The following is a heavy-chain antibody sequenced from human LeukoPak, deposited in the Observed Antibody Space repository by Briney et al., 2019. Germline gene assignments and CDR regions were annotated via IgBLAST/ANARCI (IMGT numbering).Heavy chain of an antibody. CDR3: AGGNSMDV. Sequence: GGSLRLSCAVSGFPFSNSWMYWGRQAPGKGLEGVANIKGDGGGRSYVDSVKGRFIISRDNARNSLYLQMNSLRVEDTAVYFCAGGNSMDVWGKGTAVTVSS. J-gene: IGHJ6*04. D-gene: IGHD1/OR15-1a*01. CDR1: GFPFSNSW. CDR2: IKGDGGGR. V-gene: IGHV3-7*03.